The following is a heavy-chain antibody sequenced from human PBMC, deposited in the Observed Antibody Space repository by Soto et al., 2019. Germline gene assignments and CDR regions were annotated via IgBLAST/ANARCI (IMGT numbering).Heavy chain of an antibody. D-gene: IGHD6-6*01. Sequence: GGSLRLSCAASGFTFSSYGMHWVRQAPGKGLEWVAVIWYDGSNKYYADSVKGRFTISRDNSKNTLYLQMNSLRAEDTAVYYCARELGSSSSSSYFDYWGQGTLVTVSS. CDR2: IWYDGSNK. CDR1: GFTFSSYG. V-gene: IGHV3-33*01. CDR3: ARELGSSSSSSYFDY. J-gene: IGHJ4*02.